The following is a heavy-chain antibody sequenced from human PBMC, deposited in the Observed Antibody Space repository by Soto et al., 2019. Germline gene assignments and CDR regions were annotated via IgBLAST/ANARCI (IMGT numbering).Heavy chain of an antibody. J-gene: IGHJ4*02. CDR1: GFTFSSYA. Sequence: GGSLRLSCAASGFTFSSYAMSWVRQAPGKGLEWVSAISGSGGSTYYADSVKGRFTISRDNSKNTLYLQMNSLRAEDTAVYYCAKGPNGYSSGWYFDYWGQGTLVTVSS. CDR3: AKGPNGYSSGWYFDY. CDR2: ISGSGGST. D-gene: IGHD6-19*01. V-gene: IGHV3-23*01.